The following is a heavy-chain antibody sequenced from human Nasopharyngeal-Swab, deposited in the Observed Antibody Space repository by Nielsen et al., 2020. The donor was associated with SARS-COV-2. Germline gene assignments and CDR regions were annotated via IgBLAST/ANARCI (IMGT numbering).Heavy chain of an antibody. D-gene: IGHD6-19*01. J-gene: IGHJ6*02. V-gene: IGHV1-18*01. CDR2: ISAYNGNT. Sequence: SVKASCKASGYTFTSYGISWVRQAPGQGLEWMGWISAYNGNTNYAQKLQGRVTMTTDTSTSTAYMELRSLRSDDTAVYYCARDRIAVAGTNYYYYGMDVWGQGTTVTVSS. CDR3: ARDRIAVAGTNYYYYGMDV. CDR1: GYTFTSYG.